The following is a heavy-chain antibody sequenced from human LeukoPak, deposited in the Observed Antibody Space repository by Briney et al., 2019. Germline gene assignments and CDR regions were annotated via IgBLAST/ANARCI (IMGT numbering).Heavy chain of an antibody. CDR1: GGTFTSYA. D-gene: IGHD3-22*01. J-gene: IGHJ3*02. Sequence: SVKVSCKASGGTFTSYAISWVRQAPGQGLEWMGGIIPIFGTANYAQKFQGRVTITTDESTSTAYMELSSLRSEDTAVYYCATERITMIVVAPGGAFDIWGQGTMVTVSS. V-gene: IGHV1-69*05. CDR2: IIPIFGTA. CDR3: ATERITMIVVAPGGAFDI.